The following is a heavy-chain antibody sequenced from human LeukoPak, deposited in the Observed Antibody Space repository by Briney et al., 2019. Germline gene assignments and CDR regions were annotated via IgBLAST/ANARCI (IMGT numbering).Heavy chain of an antibody. CDR3: ARGNYDIFTVYATSLYYFDY. D-gene: IGHD3-9*01. V-gene: IGHV4-34*01. CDR1: GGSFSGYY. CDR2: INHSGST. Sequence: PSETLSLTCAVYGGSFSGYYWSWIRQPPGKGLEWIGEINHSGSTNYNPSLKSRVTISVDTSKNQFSLKLSSVTAADTAVYYCARGNYDIFTVYATSLYYFDYWGQGTLVTVSS. J-gene: IGHJ4*02.